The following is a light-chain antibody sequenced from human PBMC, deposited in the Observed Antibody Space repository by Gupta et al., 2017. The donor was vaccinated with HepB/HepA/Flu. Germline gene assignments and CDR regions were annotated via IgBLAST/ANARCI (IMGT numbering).Light chain of an antibody. V-gene: IGLV1-44*01. J-gene: IGLJ2*01. CDR1: SSNIEVNN. CDR3: AVWDDSRNEVV. Sequence: QSVLTQPPSVSGTLGQSVITACSGSSSNIEVNNVNWYQQVPGTAPELLFYTNDHRPSGVPDRFSGSKSGTSASLAISGLQPEDDANYFCAVWDDSRNEVVFGGGTKLTVL. CDR2: TND.